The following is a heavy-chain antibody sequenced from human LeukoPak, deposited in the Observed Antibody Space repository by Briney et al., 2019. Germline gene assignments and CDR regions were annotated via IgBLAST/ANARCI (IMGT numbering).Heavy chain of an antibody. CDR1: GFTFNSFG. Sequence: PGGSLRLSCAASGFTFNSFGMFWVRQAPGKGLEWMAVISYDGNKKDYADSVKGRFTISRDNSKNTLFLQMNSLRVEDTAVYYCAKVRWGYCSTISCYCFDHWGQGTLVIVSS. D-gene: IGHD2-2*01. J-gene: IGHJ4*02. CDR3: AKVRWGYCSTISCYCFDH. CDR2: ISYDGNKK. V-gene: IGHV3-30*18.